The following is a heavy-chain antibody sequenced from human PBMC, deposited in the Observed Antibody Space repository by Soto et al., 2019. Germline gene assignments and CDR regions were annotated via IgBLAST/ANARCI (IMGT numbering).Heavy chain of an antibody. D-gene: IGHD3-10*01. V-gene: IGHV3-23*01. J-gene: IGHJ5*02. CDR1: AISFNTYG. CDR3: ARQRSPEGWFDP. CDR2: VTVTGGST. Sequence: GGSLRLSCAASAISFNTYGVTCVRQAPGKGLEWVSTVTVTGGSTYYADSVKGRFTISRDRSNYTVSLLLNSLRVEDTAIYYCARQRSPEGWFDPWGEGTRVTVSS.